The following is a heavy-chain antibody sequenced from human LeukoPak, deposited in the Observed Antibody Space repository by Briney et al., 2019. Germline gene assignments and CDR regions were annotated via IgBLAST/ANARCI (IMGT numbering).Heavy chain of an antibody. CDR1: GFTFNSYW. Sequence: PGGSLRLSCAASGFTFNSYWISWVRQAPGKGLEWLATINQDGSEKYYVESVKGRFTISRDNAKSSLYLQMNSLRAEDTAVYYCTTFYTRLTDYWGQGTLVTVSS. CDR3: TTFYTRLTDY. CDR2: INQDGSEK. V-gene: IGHV3-7*05. J-gene: IGHJ4*02. D-gene: IGHD2/OR15-2a*01.